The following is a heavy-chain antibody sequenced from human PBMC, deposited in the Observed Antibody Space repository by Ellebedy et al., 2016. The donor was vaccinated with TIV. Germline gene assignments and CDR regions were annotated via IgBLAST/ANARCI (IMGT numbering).Heavy chain of an antibody. V-gene: IGHV1-18*04. D-gene: IGHD6-13*01. CDR2: ISTYNGKT. CDR3: TRDQVSEYTSRWYGWFDP. CDR1: GYIFTIYG. J-gene: IGHJ5*02. Sequence: AASVKVSCKASGYIFTIYGIVWVRQAPGQGLEWMGWISTYNGKTNYAQKFQDRVTMTTDTSTSTAYLELRSLRSDDTAVYYCTRDQVSEYTSRWYGWFDPWGQGTLVTVSS.